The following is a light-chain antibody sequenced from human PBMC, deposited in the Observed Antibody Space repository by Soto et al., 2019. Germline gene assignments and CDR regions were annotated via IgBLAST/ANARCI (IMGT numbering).Light chain of an antibody. V-gene: IGKV3-20*01. CDR3: QQYGSSPQT. J-gene: IGKJ1*01. CDR1: QSITSNY. Sequence: EFVLTQSPGTLSLSPGERATLSCRASQSITSNYLAWYQQKPGQAPRLLIYGASSRAPGIPDRFSGSGSGTDFTLTISRLEPEDFAVYYCQQYGSSPQTFGQGTKVDIK. CDR2: GAS.